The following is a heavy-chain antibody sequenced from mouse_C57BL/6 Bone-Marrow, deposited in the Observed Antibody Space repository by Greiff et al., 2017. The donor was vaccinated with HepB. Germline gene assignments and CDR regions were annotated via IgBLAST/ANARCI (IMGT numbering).Heavy chain of an antibody. J-gene: IGHJ3*01. CDR1: GYTFTSYW. V-gene: IGHV1-52*01. Sequence: QVQLQQPGAELVRPGSSVKLSCKASGYTFTSYWMHWVKQRPIQGLEWIGNIDPSDSETHYNQKFKDKATLTVDKSSSTAYMQLSSLTSEDSAVYYGARGSTMVTTGAYWGQGTLVTVSS. CDR2: IDPSDSET. D-gene: IGHD2-2*01. CDR3: ARGSTMVTTGAY.